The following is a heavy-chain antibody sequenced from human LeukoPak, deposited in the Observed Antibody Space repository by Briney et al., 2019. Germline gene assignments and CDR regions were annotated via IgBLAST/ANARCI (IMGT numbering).Heavy chain of an antibody. Sequence: PSETLSLTCTVSGGSISSSSYYWGWIRQPPGKGLEWIGSIYYSGSTYYNPSLKSRVTISVDTSKNQFSLKLGSVTAADTAVYYCARRSSYGLGNSGFDYWGQGTLVTVSS. D-gene: IGHD4-23*01. V-gene: IGHV4-39*01. CDR2: IYYSGST. CDR3: ARRSSYGLGNSGFDY. CDR1: GGSISSSSYY. J-gene: IGHJ4*02.